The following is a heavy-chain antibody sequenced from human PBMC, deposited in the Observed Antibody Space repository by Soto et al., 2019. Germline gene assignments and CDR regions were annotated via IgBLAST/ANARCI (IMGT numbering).Heavy chain of an antibody. CDR1: GGSISSSNW. J-gene: IGHJ4*02. Sequence: SETLSLTCAVSGGSISSSNWWSWVRQPPGKGLEWIGEIYHSGSTNYNPSLKSRVTISVDKSKNQFSLKLSSVTAADTAVYYCARGPTYDILTGYSYWGQGTLVTVSS. D-gene: IGHD3-9*01. CDR3: ARGPTYDILTGYSY. V-gene: IGHV4-4*02. CDR2: IYHSGST.